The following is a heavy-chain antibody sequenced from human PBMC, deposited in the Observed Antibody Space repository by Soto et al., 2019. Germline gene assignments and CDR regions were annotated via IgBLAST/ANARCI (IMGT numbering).Heavy chain of an antibody. CDR2: INWNGGST. V-gene: IGHV3-20*01. J-gene: IGHJ6*03. Sequence: GGSLRLSCAASGFTFDDYGMSWVRQAPRKGLEWVSGINWNGGSTGYADSVKGRFTISRDNAKNSLYLQMNSLRAEDTALYHCARGAGTTFYYYYYMDVWGKGTTVTVSS. CDR3: ARGAGTTFYYYYYMDV. D-gene: IGHD1-7*01. CDR1: GFTFDDYG.